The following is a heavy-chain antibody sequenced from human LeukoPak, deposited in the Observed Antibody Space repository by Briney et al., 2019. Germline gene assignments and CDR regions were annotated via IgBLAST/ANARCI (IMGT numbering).Heavy chain of an antibody. V-gene: IGHV3-43*01. Sequence: SGGSLRLSCAASGFTFSSYSMNWVRQAPGKGLEWVSLISWDGGSTYYADSVKGRFTISRDNSKNSLYLQMNSLRTEDTALYYCAKDIHPYYYDSSGYPNPPDYWGQGTLVTVSS. CDR2: ISWDGGST. D-gene: IGHD3-22*01. CDR1: GFTFSSYS. CDR3: AKDIHPYYYDSSGYPNPPDY. J-gene: IGHJ4*02.